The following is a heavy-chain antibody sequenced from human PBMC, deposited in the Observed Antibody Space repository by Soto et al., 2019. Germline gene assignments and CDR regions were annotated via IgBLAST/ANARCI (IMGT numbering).Heavy chain of an antibody. J-gene: IGHJ6*02. CDR1: GGNIGSYC. CDR3: ARDARYSSGSYNSGVIYYYYGMDV. V-gene: IGHV4-59*01. Sequence: PFQPKPLTSSVSGGNIGSYCWRWIRKQQRKGLEWIGYIYYSGSTNYNPSLKSRVTISVDTSKNQFSLKLSSVTAADTAVYYCARDARYSSGSYNSGVIYYYYGMDVWGQGTMGNVSS. D-gene: IGHD6-19*01. CDR2: IYYSGST.